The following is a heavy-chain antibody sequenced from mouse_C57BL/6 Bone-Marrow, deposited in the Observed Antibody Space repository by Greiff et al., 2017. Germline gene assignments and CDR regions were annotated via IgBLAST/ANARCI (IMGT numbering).Heavy chain of an antibody. D-gene: IGHD1-1*01. V-gene: IGHV1-50*01. Sequence: QVQLQQPGAELVKPGASVKLSCKASGYTFTSYWMQWVKQRPGQGLEWIGEIDPSDSYTNYNQKFKGKATLTVDTSSSTAYMQLSSLTSEDSAVYCCASERLLRSLAMDYWGRGTSVTVSA. CDR2: IDPSDSYT. CDR1: GYTFTSYW. CDR3: ASERLLRSLAMDY. J-gene: IGHJ4*01.